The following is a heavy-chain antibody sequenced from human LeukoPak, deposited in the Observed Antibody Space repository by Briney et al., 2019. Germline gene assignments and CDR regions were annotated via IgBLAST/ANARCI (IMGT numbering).Heavy chain of an antibody. CDR1: GFTVNRNY. CDR2: SRNKDNSYYT. V-gene: IGHV3-72*01. D-gene: IGHD6-13*01. CDR3: ARGTTGLSAYRNSWYFDY. Sequence: GGSLRLSCAASGFTVNRNYMIWVRQVPGKGLEWVGRSRNKDNSYYTEYAASVKGRFIISRDESRDSLYLQMNSLKTEDTAVYYCARGTTGLSAYRNSWYFDYWGQGTLVTVSS. J-gene: IGHJ4*02.